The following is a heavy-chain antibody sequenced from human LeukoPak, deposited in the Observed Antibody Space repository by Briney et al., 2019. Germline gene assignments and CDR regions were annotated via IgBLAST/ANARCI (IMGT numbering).Heavy chain of an antibody. CDR3: ARGSPFEGYSYGDY. V-gene: IGHV1-18*01. Sequence: GGSVKLSCTASGYTFTSYGISWVRQAPGQGLEWMAWISAYNGNTNYAQKLQGRVTMTTDTSTSTAYMELRSLRSDDTAVYYCARGSPFEGYSYGDYWGQGTLVTVSS. J-gene: IGHJ4*02. CDR1: GYTFTSYG. CDR2: ISAYNGNT. D-gene: IGHD5-18*01.